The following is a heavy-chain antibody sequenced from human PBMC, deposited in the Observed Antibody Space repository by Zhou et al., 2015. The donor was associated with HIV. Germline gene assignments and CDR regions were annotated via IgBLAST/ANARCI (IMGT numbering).Heavy chain of an antibody. J-gene: IGHJ4*02. CDR2: INPSTGGS. CDR1: TTTGLTYF. V-gene: IGHV1-2*06. D-gene: IGHD4/OR15-4a*01. Sequence: VQSAPELKEPGASVRVSCATSTTTGLTYFTHWVRQVPGEGLEWLGRINPSTGGSSYARHLEDRLTFGVGTPTTTSYMDLSFLRADDTAIYYCANQLESGAKVGYDVWGRGTLITVSS. CDR3: ANQLESGAKVGYDV.